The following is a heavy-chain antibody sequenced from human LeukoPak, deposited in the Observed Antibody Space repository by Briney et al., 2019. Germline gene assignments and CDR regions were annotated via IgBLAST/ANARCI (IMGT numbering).Heavy chain of an antibody. J-gene: IGHJ4*02. D-gene: IGHD3-10*01. V-gene: IGHV1-2*02. CDR3: ARDWKWFGELLFDY. CDR2: INPNSGGT. CDR1: GYTFTGYY. Sequence: GASVKVSCKASGYTFTGYYMHWARQAPGQGLEWMGWINPNSGGTNYAQKFQGRVTMTRDTSISTAYMELSRLRSDDTAVYYCARDWKWFGELLFDYWGQGTLVTVSS.